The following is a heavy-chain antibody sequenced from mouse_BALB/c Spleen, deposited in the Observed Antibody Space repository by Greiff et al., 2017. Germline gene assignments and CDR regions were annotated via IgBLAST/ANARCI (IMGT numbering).Heavy chain of an antibody. V-gene: IGHV1S137*01. D-gene: IGHD2-3*01. CDR2: ISTYYGDA. CDR3: AREGLYDGWGCAY. J-gene: IGHJ3*01. Sequence: VQLQQSGAELVRPGVSVKISCKGSGYTFTDYAMHWVKQSHAKSLEWIGVISTYYGDASYNQKFKGKATMTVDKSSSTAYMELARLTSEDSAIYYCAREGLYDGWGCAYWGQGTLVTVSA. CDR1: GYTFTDYA.